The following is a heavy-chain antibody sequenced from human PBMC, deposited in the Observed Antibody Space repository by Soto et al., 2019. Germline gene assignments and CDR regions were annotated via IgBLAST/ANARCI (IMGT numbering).Heavy chain of an antibody. CDR1: GFIFSSYL. CDR3: ARCNGDCPGPLDY. V-gene: IGHV3-74*01. CDR2: INTDGSST. D-gene: IGHD2-21*02. J-gene: IGHJ4*02. Sequence: GGSLRLSCAASGFIFSSYLMHWVRQAPGKGLVWVSRINTDGSSTTHADSVKGRFTTSRDNAKNTLYLQINSLRAEDTAVYYCARCNGDCPGPLDYWGPGTLVTVSS.